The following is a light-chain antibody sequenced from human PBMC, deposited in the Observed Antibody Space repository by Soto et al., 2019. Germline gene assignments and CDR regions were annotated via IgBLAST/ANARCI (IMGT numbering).Light chain of an antibody. CDR3: QQYNVWPLA. V-gene: IGKV3-15*01. Sequence: EIVMTQSPVTLSVSPGDRATLSCRASQSVNSNIAWYQQKPGQTPKLLIYVASTRATGIPARVSGSGSGTAFTLTISTLQSEDFAVYYCQQYNVWPLAFGGGTKVEFK. CDR2: VAS. CDR1: QSVNSN. J-gene: IGKJ4*02.